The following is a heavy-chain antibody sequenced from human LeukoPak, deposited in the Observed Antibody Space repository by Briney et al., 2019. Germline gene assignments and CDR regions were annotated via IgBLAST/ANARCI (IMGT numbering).Heavy chain of an antibody. D-gene: IGHD3-22*01. V-gene: IGHV3-30*03. CDR1: GFTFSSYG. CDR2: ISYDGSNK. CDR3: ARDLRIYDSSGYYDC. J-gene: IGHJ4*02. Sequence: GGSLRLSCAASGFTFSSYGMHWVRQAPGKGLEWVAVISYDGSNKYYADSVKGRFTISRDNSKNTLYLQMNSLRAEDTAVYYCARDLRIYDSSGYYDCWGQGTLVTVSS.